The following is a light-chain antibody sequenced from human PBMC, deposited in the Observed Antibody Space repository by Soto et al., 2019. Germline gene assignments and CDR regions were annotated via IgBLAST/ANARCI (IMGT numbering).Light chain of an antibody. J-gene: IGKJ5*01. CDR3: QQYNNWPPIT. Sequence: DIQMTQSPSSLSASVGDRVTITCRATQSIYTYLSWHQQKPGKAPKLLISAASSLESGVPARFSGSGSGTDFTLTISSLQSEDVAFYYCQQYNNWPPITFGQGTRLEIK. CDR1: QSIYTY. V-gene: IGKV1-39*01. CDR2: AAS.